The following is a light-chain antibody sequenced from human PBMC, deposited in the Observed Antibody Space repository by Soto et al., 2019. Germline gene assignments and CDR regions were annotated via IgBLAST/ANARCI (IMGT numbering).Light chain of an antibody. Sequence: QSVLTQPPSASGTPGQRVTISCSGSNSNIGSNSVFWYQHLPGTAPKLLIFRDNQRPSGVPDRFSGSKSGTSASLAISGLRYEDEADYYCAAWDDSLSGFFVFGTGTKVTVL. CDR1: NSNIGSNS. V-gene: IGLV1-47*01. CDR3: AAWDDSLSGFFV. J-gene: IGLJ1*01. CDR2: RDN.